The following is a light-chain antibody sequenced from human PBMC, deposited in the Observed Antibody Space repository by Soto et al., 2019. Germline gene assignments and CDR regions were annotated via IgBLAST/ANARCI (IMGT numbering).Light chain of an antibody. Sequence: QSALTQPASVSGSPGQSITISCTGTSSDVGGYNFVSWYQHHPGKAPKVMIHDVTNRPSGVSNRFSGSKSGNTASLTISGLQAEYEADYYCSSYTRSSTLVFGGGTKLTVL. CDR3: SSYTRSSTLV. CDR1: SSDVGGYNF. V-gene: IGLV2-14*03. CDR2: DVT. J-gene: IGLJ2*01.